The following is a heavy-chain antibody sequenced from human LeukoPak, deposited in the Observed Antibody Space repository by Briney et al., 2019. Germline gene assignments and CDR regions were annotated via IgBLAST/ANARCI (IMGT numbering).Heavy chain of an antibody. CDR1: GFTFSSYG. CDR2: IQSDGSDK. CDR3: AREVHPEGYNYDLVLDY. Sequence: PGGSLRLSCAASGFTFSSYGMHWVRQAPGKGLEWVSFIQSDGSDKYYTDSVKGRFTISRDNSKNTLYLQMNSLRGEDTAVYYCAREVHPEGYNYDLVLDYWGQGTLVTVSS. J-gene: IGHJ4*02. V-gene: IGHV3-30*02. D-gene: IGHD3-16*01.